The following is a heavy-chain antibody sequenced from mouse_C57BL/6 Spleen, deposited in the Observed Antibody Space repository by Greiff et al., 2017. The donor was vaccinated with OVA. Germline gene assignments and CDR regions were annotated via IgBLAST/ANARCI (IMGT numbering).Heavy chain of an antibody. D-gene: IGHD4-1*01. CDR1: GFTFSSYG. V-gene: IGHV5-6*01. CDR3: ARRGALTYYFDY. CDR2: ISSGGSYT. J-gene: IGHJ2*01. Sequence: EVKLMESGGDLVKPGGSLKLSCAASGFTFSSYGMSWVRQTPDKRLEWVATISSGGSYTYYPDSVKGRFTISRDNAKNTLYLQMSSLKSEDTAMYYCARRGALTYYFDYWGQGTTLTVSS.